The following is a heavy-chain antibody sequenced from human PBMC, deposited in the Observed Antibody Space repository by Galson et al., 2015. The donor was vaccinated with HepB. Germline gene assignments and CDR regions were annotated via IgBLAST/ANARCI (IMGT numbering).Heavy chain of an antibody. CDR3: AREGLTGYYNPSFDY. V-gene: IGHV3-7*03. D-gene: IGHD3-9*01. CDR1: GFTFSNYW. Sequence: SLRLSCAASGFTFSNYWMSWVRQTPGEGLEWVANIKQDGSVKYYVDSVKGRFTISRDNAKNSLYLQMNSLRVEDTAVYYCAREGLTGYYNPSFDYWAQGTLVTVSS. CDR2: IKQDGSVK. J-gene: IGHJ4*02.